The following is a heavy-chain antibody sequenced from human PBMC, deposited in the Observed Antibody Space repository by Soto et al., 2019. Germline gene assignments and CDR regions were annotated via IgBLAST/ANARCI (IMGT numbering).Heavy chain of an antibody. CDR1: GGSISSYY. Sequence: SETLSLTCTVSGGSISSYYWSWIRQPPGKGLEWIGYIYYSGSTNYNPSLKSRVTISVDTSKNQFSLKLSSVTAADTAVYYCARIKSVALGVDGLDPWGQGTLVTVSS. D-gene: IGHD2-21*01. J-gene: IGHJ5*02. CDR2: IYYSGST. CDR3: ARIKSVALGVDGLDP. V-gene: IGHV4-59*01.